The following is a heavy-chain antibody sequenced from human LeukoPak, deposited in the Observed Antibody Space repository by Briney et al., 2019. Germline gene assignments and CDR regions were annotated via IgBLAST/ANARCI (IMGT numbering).Heavy chain of an antibody. Sequence: GGSLRLSCAASGFTFSDYYMSWIRQAPGKGLEWVSYISSSSSYTNYADSVKGRFTISRDNAKNSLYLQMNSLRAEDTAVYYRARLWFGEHFDYWGQGTLVTVSS. CDR2: ISSSSSYT. CDR3: ARLWFGEHFDY. CDR1: GFTFSDYY. V-gene: IGHV3-11*06. J-gene: IGHJ4*02. D-gene: IGHD3-10*01.